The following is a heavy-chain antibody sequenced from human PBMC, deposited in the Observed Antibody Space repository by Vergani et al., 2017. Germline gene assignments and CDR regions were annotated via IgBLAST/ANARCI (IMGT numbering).Heavy chain of an antibody. CDR2: IIPIFGTA. D-gene: IGHD3-3*01. CDR3: ASRDITIFGLVSIRGYYYYVMDV. J-gene: IGHJ6*02. Sequence: QVQLVQSGAEVKKPGSSVKVSCKASGGTFSSYAISWVRQAPGQGLEWMGGIIPIFGTANYAQKFQGRVTITADESTSTAYMELRSLRSEDTAVYYCASRDITIFGLVSIRGYYYYVMDVWGQGSTVTVSS. V-gene: IGHV1-69*01. CDR1: GGTFSSYA.